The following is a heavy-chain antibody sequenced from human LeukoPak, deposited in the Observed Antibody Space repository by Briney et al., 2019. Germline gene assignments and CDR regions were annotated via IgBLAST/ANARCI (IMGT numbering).Heavy chain of an antibody. CDR2: ISRSSSSI. J-gene: IGHJ4*02. CDR1: GFTFSTYS. D-gene: IGHD3-3*01. CDR3: ARDNYDDSTFDY. Sequence: GSLRLSCAASGFTFSTYSMIWVRQAPGKGLEWVSSISRSSSSISYADSVRGRFTISRDNANNLLYLQMNSLRAEDTAVYYCARDNYDDSTFDYWGQGTLVTVSS. V-gene: IGHV3-21*06.